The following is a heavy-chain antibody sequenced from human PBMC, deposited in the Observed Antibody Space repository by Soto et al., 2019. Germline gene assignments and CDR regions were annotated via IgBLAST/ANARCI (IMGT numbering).Heavy chain of an antibody. V-gene: IGHV4-39*01. CDR1: GGSIRSITYY. D-gene: IGHD2-15*01. J-gene: IGHJ4*02. Sequence: QLQLQESGPGLVKPSETLSLTCNVSGGSIRSITYYWGWIRQPPGKGLEWLGSVYYSGRTYYNPSLKSRVTISVDTSKNQFSLKLSSVTAADTAVYYCASQRLGYCSGGSCYGTGEDNWGQGTLVTVSS. CDR2: VYYSGRT. CDR3: ASQRLGYCSGGSCYGTGEDN.